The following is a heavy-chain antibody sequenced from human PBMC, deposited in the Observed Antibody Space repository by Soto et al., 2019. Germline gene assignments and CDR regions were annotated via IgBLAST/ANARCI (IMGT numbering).Heavy chain of an antibody. CDR1: GFTFSSYG. CDR2: IWYDGSNK. J-gene: IGHJ4*02. Sequence: PGGSLRLSCAASGFTFSSYGMHWVRQAPGKGLEWVAVIWYDGSNKYYADSVKGRFTISRDNSKNTLYLQMNSLRAEDTAVYYCARDPTYYDSSGYYPYFDYWGQGTLVTVSS. CDR3: ARDPTYYDSSGYYPYFDY. V-gene: IGHV3-33*01. D-gene: IGHD3-22*01.